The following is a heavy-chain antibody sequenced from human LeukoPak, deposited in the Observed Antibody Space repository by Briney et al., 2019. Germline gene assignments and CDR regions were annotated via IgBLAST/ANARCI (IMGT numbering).Heavy chain of an antibody. V-gene: IGHV4-39*01. CDR3: ARHLTYYDFWSGPGGAFDI. Sequence: SETLSLTCTVSGGSISSSSYYWGWIRQPPGKGLEWIGSIYYSGSTYYNPSLKSRVTISVDTSKNQFSLKLSSVTAADTAVYYCARHLTYYDFWSGPGGAFDIWGPGTMVTVSS. J-gene: IGHJ3*02. CDR1: GGSISSSSYY. CDR2: IYYSGST. D-gene: IGHD3-3*01.